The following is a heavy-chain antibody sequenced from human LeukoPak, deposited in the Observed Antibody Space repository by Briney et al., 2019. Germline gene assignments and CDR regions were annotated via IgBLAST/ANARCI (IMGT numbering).Heavy chain of an antibody. Sequence: GGSLRLSCAASGFTFSSYGMHWVRQAPGKGLEWVAVISYDGSNKYYADSVKGRFTISRDNSKNTLYLQMNSLRAEDTAVYYCAKDHLWFGEPIEGWFDPWGQGTLVTVSS. CDR1: GFTFSSYG. CDR2: ISYDGSNK. D-gene: IGHD3-10*01. J-gene: IGHJ5*02. CDR3: AKDHLWFGEPIEGWFDP. V-gene: IGHV3-30*18.